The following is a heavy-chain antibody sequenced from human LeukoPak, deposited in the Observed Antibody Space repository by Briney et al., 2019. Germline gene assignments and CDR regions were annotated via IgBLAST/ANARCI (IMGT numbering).Heavy chain of an antibody. CDR1: GFTFSTYA. D-gene: IGHD5-12*01. CDR3: ARGMGGYPFDY. J-gene: IGHJ4*02. CDR2: ISRSGSTK. Sequence: GGSLRLSCAASGFTFSTYAMSWVRQAPGKGLEWVSSISRSGSTKYYADSVKGRFTISRDNAKNSLYLQMNSLRAEDTSVYYCARGMGGYPFDYWGQGIQVTVSS. V-gene: IGHV3-48*03.